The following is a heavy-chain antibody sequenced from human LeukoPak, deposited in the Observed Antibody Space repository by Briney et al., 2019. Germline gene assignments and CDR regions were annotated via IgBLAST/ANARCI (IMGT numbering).Heavy chain of an antibody. J-gene: IGHJ6*02. D-gene: IGHD1-26*01. CDR2: ISGGGGST. CDR1: GFTFSSYA. CDR3: ARWGVSGSSSPVYYYYGMDV. V-gene: IGHV3-23*01. Sequence: GGSLRLSCAASGFTFSSYAMCWVRQAPGKGLEWVSAISGGGGSTYYADSVKGRFTISRDNSKNTLYLQMNSLRAEDTAVYYCARWGVSGSSSPVYYYYGMDVWGQGTTVTVSS.